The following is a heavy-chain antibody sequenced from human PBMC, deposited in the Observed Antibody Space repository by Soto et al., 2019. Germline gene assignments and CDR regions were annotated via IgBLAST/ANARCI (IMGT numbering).Heavy chain of an antibody. CDR3: AREIHDYDFWSGRNGGNWFDP. J-gene: IGHJ5*02. D-gene: IGHD3-3*01. CDR1: GFTFSDYY. CDR2: ISSSGSTI. Sequence: GGSLRLSCAASGFTFSDYYMSRIRQAPGKGLEWVSYISSSGSTIYYADSVKGRFTISRDNAKNSLYLQMNSLRAEDTAVYYCAREIHDYDFWSGRNGGNWFDPWGQGTLVTVSS. V-gene: IGHV3-11*01.